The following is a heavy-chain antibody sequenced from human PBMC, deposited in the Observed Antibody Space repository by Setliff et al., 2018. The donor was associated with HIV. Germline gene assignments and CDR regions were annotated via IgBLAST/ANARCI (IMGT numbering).Heavy chain of an antibody. CDR2: INHSGAA. CDR3: SRLTRTSSTSYKGRFDP. Sequence: SETLSLTCAVYGGSFSGYYWSWIRQPPGKGLEWIGEINHSGAAYYNPSLKSRVSISVDTSKNQFSLSLSSVTAADTAVYFCSRLTRTSSTSYKGRFDPWGLGTLVTVSS. J-gene: IGHJ5*02. CDR1: GGSFSGYY. V-gene: IGHV4-34*01. D-gene: IGHD6-13*01.